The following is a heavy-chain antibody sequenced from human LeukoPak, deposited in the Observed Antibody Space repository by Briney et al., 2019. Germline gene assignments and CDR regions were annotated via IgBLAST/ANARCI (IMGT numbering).Heavy chain of an antibody. CDR1: GGSISSSSYY. CDR3: ATSNCSGGSCYQNYYYYGMDV. CDR2: IYYSGST. J-gene: IGHJ6*02. Sequence: SETLSLTCTVSGGSISSSSYYWGWIRQPPGKGLEWIGSIYYSGSTYYNPSLKSRVTISVGTSKNQFSLKLSSVTAADTAVYYCATSNCSGGSCYQNYYYYGMDVWGQGTTVTVSS. V-gene: IGHV4-39*01. D-gene: IGHD2-15*01.